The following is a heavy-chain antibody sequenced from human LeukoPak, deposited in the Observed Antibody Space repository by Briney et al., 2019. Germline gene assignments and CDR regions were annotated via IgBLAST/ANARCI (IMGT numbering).Heavy chain of an antibody. CDR3: ARQEYCSGGSCYTWFDP. D-gene: IGHD2-15*01. CDR2: IYPADSDI. V-gene: IGHV5-51*01. J-gene: IGHJ5*02. Sequence: GESLKISCKGSGYSINNYWIGWVRQMPGKGLEWMGIIYPADSDIRYSPSFQGQVTISADKSISTAYLQWSSLKASDTAMYYCARQEYCSGGSCYTWFDPWGQGTLATVSS. CDR1: GYSINNYW.